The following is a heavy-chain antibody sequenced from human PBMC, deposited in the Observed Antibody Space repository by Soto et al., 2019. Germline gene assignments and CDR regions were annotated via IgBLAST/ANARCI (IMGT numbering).Heavy chain of an antibody. J-gene: IGHJ5*02. V-gene: IGHV4-31*02. Sequence: SETLSLTXTVSGGSISSGGYYWSWIRQHPGKGLEWIGYIYYSGSTYYNPSLKSRVTISVDTSKNQFSLRLSSVTAADTAVYYCARDVGYCSSTSCYYWFDPWGQGTLVTVSS. CDR3: ARDVGYCSSTSCYYWFDP. D-gene: IGHD2-2*01. CDR2: IYYSGST. CDR1: GGSISSGGYY.